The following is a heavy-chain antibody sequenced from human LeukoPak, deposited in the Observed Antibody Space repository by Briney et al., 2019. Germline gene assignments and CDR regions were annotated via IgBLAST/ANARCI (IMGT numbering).Heavy chain of an antibody. V-gene: IGHV3-23*01. CDR3: AKRPYCGGDCYLDY. CDR1: GFTCSSYA. D-gene: IGHD2-21*02. CDR2: LSGSGGST. J-gene: IGHJ4*02. Sequence: GGSLRLSCAASGFTCSSYAMSWVRQAPAKGLEWVSALSGSGGSTYYADSVKGRFTISRDNSKNTLYLQMNSLRAEGTAVYYCAKRPYCGGDCYLDYWGQGTLVTVSS.